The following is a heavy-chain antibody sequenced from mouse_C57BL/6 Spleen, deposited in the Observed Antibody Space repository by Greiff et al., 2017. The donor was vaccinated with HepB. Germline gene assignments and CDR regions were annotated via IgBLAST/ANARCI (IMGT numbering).Heavy chain of an antibody. J-gene: IGHJ4*01. Sequence: VQRVESDAELVKPGASVKISCKVSGYTFTDHTIHWMKQRPEQGLEWIGYIYPRDGSTKYNEKFKGKATLTADKSSSTAYMQLNSLTSEDSAVYFCANILGSYAMDYWGQGTSVTVSS. CDR2: IYPRDGST. CDR1: GYTFTDHT. D-gene: IGHD6-1*01. V-gene: IGHV1-78*01. CDR3: ANILGSYAMDY.